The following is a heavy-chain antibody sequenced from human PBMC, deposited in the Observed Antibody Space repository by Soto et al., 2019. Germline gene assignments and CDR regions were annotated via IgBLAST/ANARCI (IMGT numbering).Heavy chain of an antibody. D-gene: IGHD7-27*01. CDR1: GGAIDRGGYY. CDR2: IYYTGST. V-gene: IGHV4-31*03. Sequence: SETLSLTCNVSGGAIDRGGYYWCWIRQHPGKGLEWIGYIYYTGSTYYNPSLKSRVSISIDTSKNQFSLELISVTAADTAVYYCARVGTSYARRGLDVWGQGTTVTVSS. CDR3: ARVGTSYARRGLDV. J-gene: IGHJ6*02.